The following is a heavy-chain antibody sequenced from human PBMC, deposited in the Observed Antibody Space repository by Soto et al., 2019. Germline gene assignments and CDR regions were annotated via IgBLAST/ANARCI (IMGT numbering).Heavy chain of an antibody. CDR1: GYTFTTYA. CDR3: ARDRRDGYNAVFDY. Sequence: QVQLVQSGAEVKKPGASVKVSCKASGYTFTTYAMHWVRQAPGQRLEWMGWINTGKGNTKYSQKFQGRVTITRDTSASTAYMELSSLRSEDTAVYFCARDRRDGYNAVFDYWGQGTLVTVSS. D-gene: IGHD5-12*01. CDR2: INTGKGNT. V-gene: IGHV1-3*04. J-gene: IGHJ4*02.